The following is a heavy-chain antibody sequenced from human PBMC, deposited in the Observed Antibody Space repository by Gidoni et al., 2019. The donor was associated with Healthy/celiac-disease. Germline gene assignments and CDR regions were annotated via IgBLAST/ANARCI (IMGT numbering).Heavy chain of an antibody. V-gene: IGHV4-4*02. CDR1: GGSISSSNW. Sequence: QVQLQESGPGLVKPSGTLSLTCAVSGGSISSSNWWSWVRQPPGKGLEWIGEIYHSGSTNYNPSLKSRVTISVDKSKNQFSLKLSSVTAADTAVYYCARAEYSSSQRISYNWFDPWGQGTLVTVSS. CDR2: IYHSGST. CDR3: ARAEYSSSQRISYNWFDP. D-gene: IGHD6-6*01. J-gene: IGHJ5*02.